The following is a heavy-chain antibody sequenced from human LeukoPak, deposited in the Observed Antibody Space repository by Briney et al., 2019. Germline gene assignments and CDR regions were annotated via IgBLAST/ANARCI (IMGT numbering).Heavy chain of an antibody. J-gene: IGHJ4*02. Sequence: SETLSLTCAVYGGSFSGYYWSWIRQPPGKGLEWIGEINHSGSTNYNPSLKSRVTISVDTSKNQFSLKLSSVTAADTAVYYCARIVAVPAAVDYWGQGTLVTVSS. V-gene: IGHV4-34*01. D-gene: IGHD2-2*01. CDR1: GGSFSGYY. CDR2: INHSGST. CDR3: ARIVAVPAAVDY.